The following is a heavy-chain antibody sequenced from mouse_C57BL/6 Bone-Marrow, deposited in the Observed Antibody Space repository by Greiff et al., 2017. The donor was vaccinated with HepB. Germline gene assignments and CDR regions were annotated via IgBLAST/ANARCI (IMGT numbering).Heavy chain of an antibody. CDR3: ARFLYPFYFDY. CDR2: IRNKANGYTT. CDR1: GFTFTDYY. V-gene: IGHV7-3*01. J-gene: IGHJ2*01. D-gene: IGHD1-3*01. Sequence: EVKVVESGGGLVQPGGSLSLSCAASGFTFTDYYMSWVRQPPGKALEWLGFIRNKANGYTTEYSASVKGRFTISRDNSQSILYLQMNALRSEDSATYYCARFLYPFYFDYWGQGTTLTVSS.